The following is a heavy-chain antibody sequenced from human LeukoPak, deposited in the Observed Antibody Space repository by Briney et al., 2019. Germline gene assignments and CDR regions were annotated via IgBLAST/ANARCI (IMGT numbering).Heavy chain of an antibody. J-gene: IGHJ4*02. CDR1: GASLTRPTYY. D-gene: IGHD3-3*01. V-gene: IGHV4-61*01. Sequence: PSETLSLTCSVSGASLTRPTYYQWSWIRQPPGKGLELIGSLFSTGGATLNPSLKSRVTMSLDTSKSQFSLQLSSVTAEDSAVYYCARFKSGGFSYFDSWGQGTLVAVSS. CDR2: LFSTGGA. CDR3: ARFKSGGFSYFDS.